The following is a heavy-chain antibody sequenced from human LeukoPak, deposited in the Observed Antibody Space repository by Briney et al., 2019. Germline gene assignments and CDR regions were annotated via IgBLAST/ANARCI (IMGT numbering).Heavy chain of an antibody. CDR1: GYTCTGYY. CDR2: INPNSGGT. J-gene: IGHJ4*02. V-gene: IGHV1-2*02. D-gene: IGHD6-13*01. Sequence: GASVKVSCKASGYTCTGYYMHWVRQAPGQGLEWMGWINPNSGGTNYAQKFQGRVTMTRDTSISTAYMELSRLRSDDTAVYYCARAEPGIAAAGTWGQGTLVTASS. CDR3: ARAEPGIAAAGT.